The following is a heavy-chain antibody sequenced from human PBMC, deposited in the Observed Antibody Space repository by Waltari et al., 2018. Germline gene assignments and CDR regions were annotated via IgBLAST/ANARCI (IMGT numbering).Heavy chain of an antibody. J-gene: IGHJ3*02. Sequence: QVQLQESGPGLVKSSGTLSLTCAVSGGSISSDNWWHWVRQPPGKGLEWIGEIYHSGTANYNPSLKSRVTLSIDQSKNQVSLNLRSVTAADTAVYYCARDGRFKRGAATYSDAFDIWGQGTVVTVSS. CDR3: ARDGRFKRGAATYSDAFDI. CDR1: GGSISSDNW. V-gene: IGHV4-4*02. D-gene: IGHD6-13*01. CDR2: IYHSGTA.